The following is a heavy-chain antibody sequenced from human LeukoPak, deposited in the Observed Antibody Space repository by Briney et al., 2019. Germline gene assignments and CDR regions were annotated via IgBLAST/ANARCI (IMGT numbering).Heavy chain of an antibody. CDR1: GGAISSGGYS. D-gene: IGHD5-24*01. CDR2: IYYSGST. J-gene: IGHJ4*02. V-gene: IGHV4-30-4*07. CDR3: AREGDAYNYFDY. Sequence: SQTLSLTCAVSGGAISSGGYSWSWIRQPPGKELEWIGYIYYSGSTYYNPSLKSRVTISLDTSKNQFSLKLNSVTAADTAVYYCAREGDAYNYFDYWGQGTLVTVSS.